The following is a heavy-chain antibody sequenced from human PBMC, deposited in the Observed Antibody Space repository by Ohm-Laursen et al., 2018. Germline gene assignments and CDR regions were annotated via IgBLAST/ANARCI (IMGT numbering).Heavy chain of an antibody. J-gene: IGHJ4*02. CDR3: TRTGNTVDY. D-gene: IGHD1-7*01. V-gene: IGHV6-1*01. CDR1: GDSVSSNSAA. CDR2: TYFRSKWKY. Sequence: TQTLTLTGALSGDSVSSNSAAWNWIRQSPSRGLEWLGRTYFRSKWKYNYAESVRSRITINPDTSKNQFSLQLNSVTPEDTAIYYCTRTGNTVDYWGQGTLVTVSS.